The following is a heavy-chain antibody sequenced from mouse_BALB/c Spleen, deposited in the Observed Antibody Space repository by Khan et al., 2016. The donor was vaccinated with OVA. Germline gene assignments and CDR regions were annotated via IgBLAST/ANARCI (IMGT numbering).Heavy chain of an antibody. CDR2: INTYTGEP. CDR3: ARGASYWYFDV. V-gene: IGHV9-1*02. CDR1: GYTFTNYG. Sequence: QIQLVQSGPELKKPGETVKISCKASGYTFTNYGMNWVKQAPGKGLKWMGWINTYTGEPTYTDDFKGRFAFSLETSASTAYVQINNLKNEDMATYFDARGASYWYFDVWGAGTTVTVSS. J-gene: IGHJ1*01.